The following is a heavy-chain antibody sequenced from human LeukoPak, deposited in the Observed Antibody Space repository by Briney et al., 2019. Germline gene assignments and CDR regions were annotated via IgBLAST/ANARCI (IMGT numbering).Heavy chain of an antibody. Sequence: GGSLRLSCTASGFTFGDYAMSWFRQAPGKGLEWVAVTSSDLNVKLYADSVKGRFTISRDNSRSTLYLQMNSLRPEDTAIYYYAREGYYGSGSPPSLYFDYWGQGTLVTVSS. V-gene: IGHV3-30-3*01. CDR1: GFTFGDYA. J-gene: IGHJ4*02. CDR2: TSSDLNVK. CDR3: AREGYYGSGSPPSLYFDY. D-gene: IGHD3-10*01.